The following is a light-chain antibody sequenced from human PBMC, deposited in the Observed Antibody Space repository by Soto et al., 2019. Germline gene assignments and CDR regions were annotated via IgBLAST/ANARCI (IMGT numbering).Light chain of an antibody. Sequence: DIQMTQSPSSLAASVRDRVTITCRASQGISNYFAWYQQKPGKVPKLLIYAASTLQSGVPSRFSGSGSGTDFTLTISSLQPEDVATYYCQKYNRTPLTCGQGTKVEIK. V-gene: IGKV1-27*01. CDR1: QGISNY. CDR3: QKYNRTPLT. J-gene: IGKJ1*01. CDR2: AAS.